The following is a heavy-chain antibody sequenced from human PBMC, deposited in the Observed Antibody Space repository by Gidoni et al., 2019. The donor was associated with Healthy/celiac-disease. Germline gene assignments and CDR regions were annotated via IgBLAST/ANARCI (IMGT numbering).Heavy chain of an antibody. D-gene: IGHD6-19*01. J-gene: IGHJ4*02. CDR3: ARGGSHIAVDGNFDY. Sequence: QVQLQQWGAGLLKPSETLSLTCAVYVRSVSGYYWCWIRQPPGKGLEWIGEINHSASNTYNPSLKIRITISVDTSKNQFSLKLSSVTAADTAVYYCARGGSHIAVDGNFDYWGQGTLVTVSS. CDR2: INHSASN. V-gene: IGHV4-34*01. CDR1: VRSVSGYY.